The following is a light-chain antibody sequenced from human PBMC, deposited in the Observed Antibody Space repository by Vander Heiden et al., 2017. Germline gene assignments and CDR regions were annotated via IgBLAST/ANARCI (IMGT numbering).Light chain of an antibody. Sequence: QSVLTQPPSVSAAPRQKVTISCSGSSSNIGNNYVSWYQQLPGTAPKLLIYDNNKRPSGIPDRFSGSKSGTSATLGITGLQTGDEADYYCGTWDSSLSAVFGGGTKLTVL. CDR1: SSNIGNNY. CDR3: GTWDSSLSAV. J-gene: IGLJ2*01. CDR2: DNN. V-gene: IGLV1-51*01.